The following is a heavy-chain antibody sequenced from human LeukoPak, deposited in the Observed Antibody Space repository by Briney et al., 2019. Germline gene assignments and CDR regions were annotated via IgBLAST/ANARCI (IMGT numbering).Heavy chain of an antibody. Sequence: ASVKVSCKASGYTFTNYYIHWVRQAPGQGLEWMGTINPSGGTTSYAQKFQGRVTMTRDTSTSTVYMELSSLRSEDTAVYYCARKTSGSHYDYWGQGTLVTVSS. CDR2: INPSGGTT. CDR3: ARKTSGSHYDY. D-gene: IGHD1-26*01. V-gene: IGHV1-46*01. J-gene: IGHJ4*02. CDR1: GYTFTNYY.